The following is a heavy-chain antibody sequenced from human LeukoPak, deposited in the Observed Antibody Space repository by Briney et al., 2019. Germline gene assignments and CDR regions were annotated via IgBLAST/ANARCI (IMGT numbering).Heavy chain of an antibody. CDR3: AKDIYSSSYLFDY. J-gene: IGHJ4*02. D-gene: IGHD6-13*01. CDR1: GFTFSSYS. V-gene: IGHV3-21*04. CDR2: ISSSSSYI. Sequence: PGGSLRLSCAASGFTFSSYSMNWVRQAPGKGLEWVSSISSSSSYIYYADSVKGRFTISRDHSKNTLYLQMNSLRAEDTAVYYCAKDIYSSSYLFDYWGQGTLVTVSS.